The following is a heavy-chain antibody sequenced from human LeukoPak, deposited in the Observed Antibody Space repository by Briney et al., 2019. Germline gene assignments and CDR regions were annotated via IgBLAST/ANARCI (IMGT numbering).Heavy chain of an antibody. Sequence: GRSLRLSCAASGFSFSTFWMHWVRQAPGKGLVWVSRINNDGSSTTYAASVKGRFTISRDNDKNTLYLQMTSLRAEDTAMYYCTRTGGGGVYDSSGYVYFYYYMDIWGKGTTVTVSS. J-gene: IGHJ6*03. D-gene: IGHD3-22*01. CDR2: INNDGSST. CDR3: TRTGGGGVYDSSGYVYFYYYMDI. CDR1: GFSFSTFW. V-gene: IGHV3-74*01.